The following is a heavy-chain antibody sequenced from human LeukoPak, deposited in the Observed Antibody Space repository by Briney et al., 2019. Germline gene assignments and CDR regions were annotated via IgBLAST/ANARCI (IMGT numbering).Heavy chain of an antibody. J-gene: IGHJ6*03. D-gene: IGHD3-16*01. CDR3: AKGGGGRLIYYYYMDV. CDR1: GFTFDDYA. CDR2: ITWNSDNI. V-gene: IGHV3-9*01. Sequence: GGSLRLSCAASGFTFDDYAMHWVRQAPGKGLEWVSGITWNSDNIEYADSVKGRFTISRDNSKNSLYLQLNGLGVGDRALYYCAKGGGGRLIYYYYMDVWGKGTTVTVSS.